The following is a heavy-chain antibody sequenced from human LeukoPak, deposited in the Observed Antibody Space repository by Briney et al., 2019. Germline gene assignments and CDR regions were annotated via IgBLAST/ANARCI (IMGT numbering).Heavy chain of an antibody. CDR1: GFSVTSNH. J-gene: IGHJ4*02. V-gene: IGHV3-66*01. CDR3: ARDSSSYYFDY. D-gene: IGHD6-6*01. CDR2: IYTGGTT. Sequence: GGSLRLSCAASGFSVTSNHMNGVRQAPGKGLEWVSIIYTGGTTHYADSLNDRFTISRDDSINTLYLQMNSLRAEDTAVYYCARDSSSYYFDYWGQGTLVTVSS.